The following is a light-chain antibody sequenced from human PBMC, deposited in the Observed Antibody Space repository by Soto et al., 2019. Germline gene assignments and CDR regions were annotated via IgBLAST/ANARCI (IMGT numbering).Light chain of an antibody. J-gene: IGKJ1*01. CDR2: GAS. V-gene: IGKV3-15*01. Sequence: IVMMQSPATLSVSPGESATLFCRASESVSSNLAWYQQKPGQAPRPLIYGASTRATGIPARFSGSGSGTEFALSISSLQSEDFAVYYCQQYNKWPLAFGQGTKVEIK. CDR1: ESVSSN. CDR3: QQYNKWPLA.